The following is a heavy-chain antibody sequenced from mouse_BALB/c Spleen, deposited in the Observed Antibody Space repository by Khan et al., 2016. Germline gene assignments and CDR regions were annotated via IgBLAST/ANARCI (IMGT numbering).Heavy chain of an antibody. J-gene: IGHJ3*01. CDR1: GDSITSSY. CDR2: ISYSGNT. D-gene: IGHD2-14*01. Sequence: EVQLQESGPSLVKPSQTLSLTCSVTGDSITSSYWNWIRKFPGNKLEYMGYISYSGNTYYNPSLKSRISITRDTSKNQYHLQLNSVTTEDTATYYCARCGYRYGGFAYWGQGTLVTVSA. V-gene: IGHV3-8*02. CDR3: ARCGYRYGGFAY.